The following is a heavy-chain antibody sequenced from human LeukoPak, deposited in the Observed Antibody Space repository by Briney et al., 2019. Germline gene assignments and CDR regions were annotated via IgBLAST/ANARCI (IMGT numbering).Heavy chain of an antibody. J-gene: IGHJ6*02. D-gene: IGHD3-9*01. Sequence: GGSLRLSCAASGFTFSSYAMSWVRQAPGKGLEWVSAISGSGGSTYYADSVKGRLTISRDNSKNTLYLQMNSLRAEDTAVYYCAKDQAPPTSLRYFDWLPSYYYYYGMDVWGQGTTVTVSS. CDR3: AKDQAPPTSLRYFDWLPSYYYYYGMDV. CDR1: GFTFSSYA. CDR2: ISGSGGST. V-gene: IGHV3-23*01.